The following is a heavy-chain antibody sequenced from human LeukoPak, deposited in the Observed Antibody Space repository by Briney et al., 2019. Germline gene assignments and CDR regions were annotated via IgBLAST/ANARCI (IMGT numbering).Heavy chain of an antibody. CDR1: GYTFTGYY. D-gene: IGHD2-21*02. J-gene: IGHJ4*02. V-gene: IGHV1-2*02. CDR3: ARVTSITTDY. CDR2: IYPDSGGT. Sequence: ASVKVSCKSSGYTFTGYYIHWVRLAPGQGLEWMGWIYPDSGGTNYAQKFQGRVTMTRDTSTTTAYMELSGLTSDDTAVYYCARVTSITTDYWGQGTLVTVSS.